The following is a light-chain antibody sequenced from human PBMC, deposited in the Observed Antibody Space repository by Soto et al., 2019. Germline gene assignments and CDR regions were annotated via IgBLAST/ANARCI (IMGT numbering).Light chain of an antibody. CDR2: GAS. Sequence: EIVLTQSPGTLSLSPGERSTLSFRASQSISGALAWYQQKPAQAPRLLIYGASSRATGIPDRFSGSGSGTDFTLTISRLEPEDFAVYYCQHYGGSSRTFGQGTKV. J-gene: IGKJ1*01. CDR1: QSISGA. CDR3: QHYGGSSRT. V-gene: IGKV3-20*01.